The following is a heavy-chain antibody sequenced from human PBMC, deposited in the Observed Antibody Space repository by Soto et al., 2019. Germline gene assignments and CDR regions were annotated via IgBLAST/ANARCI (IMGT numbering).Heavy chain of an antibody. CDR1: GGSISSGGNS. D-gene: IGHD2-21*01. CDR3: ARGPPLLW. CDR2: IYHSVST. J-gene: IGHJ4*02. V-gene: IGHV4-30-2*01. Sequence: QLQLQESGSGLVKPSQTLSLTCAVSGGSISSGGNSWSWIRQPPGKGLEGIGYIYHSVSTYSNPPLKSRVTISVDSSMNQCSLKLSSVNAADTAVYYCARGPPLLWWSQGTLGTVAS.